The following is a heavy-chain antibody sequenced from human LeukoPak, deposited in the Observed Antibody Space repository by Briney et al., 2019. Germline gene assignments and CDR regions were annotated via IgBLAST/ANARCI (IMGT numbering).Heavy chain of an antibody. CDR1: GFTFSSYW. Sequence: PGGSLRLSCAASGFTFSSYWMSWVRQAPGKGLEWVANIKQDGSEKYYVDSVKGRFTISRDNAKNSLYLQMNSLRAEDTAVYYCARDDNWNDGDAFDIWGQGTMVTVSS. J-gene: IGHJ3*02. V-gene: IGHV3-7*01. CDR3: ARDDNWNDGDAFDI. D-gene: IGHD1-20*01. CDR2: IKQDGSEK.